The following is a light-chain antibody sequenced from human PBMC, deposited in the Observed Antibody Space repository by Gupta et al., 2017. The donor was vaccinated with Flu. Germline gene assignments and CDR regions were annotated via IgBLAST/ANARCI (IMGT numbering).Light chain of an antibody. Sequence: DIVMTQSPLSLPVTPGEPASISCRSSQSLLHSNGYNYLDWYLQKPGQSPQLLIYLGSNRASGVPDRFSGSGSGTDFTLKTSRVEAEDVGVYYCMQALQTPPAYTFGQGTKLEIK. J-gene: IGKJ2*01. V-gene: IGKV2-28*01. CDR3: MQALQTPPAYT. CDR1: QSLLHSNGYNY. CDR2: LGS.